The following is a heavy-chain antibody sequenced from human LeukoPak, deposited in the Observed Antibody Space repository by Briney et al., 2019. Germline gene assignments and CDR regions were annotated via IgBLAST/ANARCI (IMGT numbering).Heavy chain of an antibody. J-gene: IGHJ6*02. Sequence: PEGSLRLSCAASGFTFSRHSMNWVRQAPGKGLEWVSSIDTSSSYIYYADSVKGRFTISRDNAKNSLYLQMNSLRAEDTAMYYCAREEQAWAYGMDVWGQGTTVTVSS. D-gene: IGHD1-26*01. V-gene: IGHV3-21*01. CDR3: AREEQAWAYGMDV. CDR2: IDTSSSYI. CDR1: GFTFSRHS.